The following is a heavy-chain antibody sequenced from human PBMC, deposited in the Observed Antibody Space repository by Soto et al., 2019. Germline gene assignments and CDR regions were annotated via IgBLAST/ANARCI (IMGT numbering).Heavy chain of an antibody. V-gene: IGHV1-69*01. J-gene: IGHJ4*02. CDR1: GGTFSSYA. Sequence: QGQLVQSGAEVKKPGSSVKVSCKASGGTFSSYAISWVRQAPGQGLEWMGGIIPIFGTANYAQKFQVRVTITADESTSTAYMELSSLRSEDTAVYYCARSYYYDSSGYPFYFDYWGQGTLVTVSS. CDR3: ARSYYYDSSGYPFYFDY. D-gene: IGHD3-22*01. CDR2: IIPIFGTA.